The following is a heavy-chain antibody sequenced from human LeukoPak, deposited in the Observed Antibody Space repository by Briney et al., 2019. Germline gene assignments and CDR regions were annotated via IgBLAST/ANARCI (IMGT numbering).Heavy chain of an antibody. Sequence: PGGSLRLSCAASGFTFSSYGMHWVRQAPGKGLEWVAVISYDVGKKYYADSVKGRFTISRDNSKNTLYLQMNSLRAEDTAVYYCARDGVRDGLYFDRWGQGTLVTVSS. CDR3: ARDGVRDGLYFDR. CDR2: ISYDVGKK. V-gene: IGHV3-30*03. D-gene: IGHD5-24*01. CDR1: GFTFSSYG. J-gene: IGHJ4*02.